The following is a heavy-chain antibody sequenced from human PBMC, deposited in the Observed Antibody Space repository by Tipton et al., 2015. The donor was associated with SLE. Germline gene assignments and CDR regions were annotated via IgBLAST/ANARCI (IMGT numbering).Heavy chain of an antibody. CDR1: GGSISSHY. Sequence: TLSLTCTVSGGSISSHYWGWIRQPPGKGLEWIGSIYYSGSTYYNPSLKSRVTISVDTSKNQFSLKLSSVTAADTAVYYCAREPIWQWLRYYSYGMDAWGQGSTVTVAS. V-gene: IGHV4-39*02. CDR3: AREPIWQWLRYYSYGMDA. CDR2: IYYSGST. D-gene: IGHD6-19*01. J-gene: IGHJ6*02.